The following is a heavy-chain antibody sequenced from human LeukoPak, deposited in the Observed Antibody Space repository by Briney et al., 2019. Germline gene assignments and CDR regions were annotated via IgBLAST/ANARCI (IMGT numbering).Heavy chain of an antibody. V-gene: IGHV3-13*05. D-gene: IGHD3-9*01. J-gene: IGHJ6*02. CDR2: IGTVGDP. Sequence: TGGSLRLSCAASGFTFSRYDMHWVRQATGKGLEWVSAIGTVGDPYYPGSVKGRFTISRENAKNTLYLQMNSLRAEDTAVYYCATSYFDWPYPYYGMDVWGQGTTVTVSS. CDR1: GFTFSRYD. CDR3: ATSYFDWPYPYYGMDV.